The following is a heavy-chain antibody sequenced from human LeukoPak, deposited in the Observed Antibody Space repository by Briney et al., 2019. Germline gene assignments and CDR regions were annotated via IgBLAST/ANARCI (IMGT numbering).Heavy chain of an antibody. CDR2: INHSGST. CDR1: GGSFIGYY. D-gene: IGHD3-10*01. CDR3: ARGPYGSGSYHRDY. Sequence: PSETLSLTCAVYGGSFIGYYWSWIRQPPGKGLEWIGEINHSGSTNYNPSLKSRVTISVDTSKNQFSLKLSSVTAADTAVYYCARGPYGSGSYHRDYWGQGTLVTVSS. J-gene: IGHJ4*02. V-gene: IGHV4-34*01.